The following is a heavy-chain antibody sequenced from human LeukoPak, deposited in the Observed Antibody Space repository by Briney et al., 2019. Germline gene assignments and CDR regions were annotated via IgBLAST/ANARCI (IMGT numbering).Heavy chain of an antibody. CDR1: GFSFSTSW. J-gene: IGHJ4*02. D-gene: IGHD1-1*01. CDR3: ARDGDSWNDFDH. Sequence: GGSLRLSCVASGFSFSTSWMTWVRQAPRKGLEWVANIRKDGREIHYADSLKGRFTISRDNTKNSLFLQMNSLRAEDTGVYYCARDGDSWNDFDHWGQGTLVTVSS. V-gene: IGHV3-7*01. CDR2: IRKDGREI.